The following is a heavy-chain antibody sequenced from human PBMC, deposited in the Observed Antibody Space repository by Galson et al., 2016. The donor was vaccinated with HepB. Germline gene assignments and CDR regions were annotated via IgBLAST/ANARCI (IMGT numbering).Heavy chain of an antibody. Sequence: TLSLTCTVSGGSLSSGGYYWTWIRQLPGRGLEWIGNIYYSGSTYYNPSLKSRVMISVDTSKNQFSLKMSSVTAADTAVYYCARDIPHWGHWFDPWGQGALVTVSS. V-gene: IGHV4-31*03. D-gene: IGHD7-27*01. CDR1: GGSLSSGGYY. CDR2: IYYSGST. CDR3: ARDIPHWGHWFDP. J-gene: IGHJ5*02.